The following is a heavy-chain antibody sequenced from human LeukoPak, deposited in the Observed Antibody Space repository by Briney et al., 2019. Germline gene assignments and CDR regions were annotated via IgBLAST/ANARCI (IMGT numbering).Heavy chain of an antibody. D-gene: IGHD3-16*01. Sequence: SETLSLTCDVSGYSISSDYYWTWIRQPPGKGIEYIGSIDHSGRTYYNPSLKSRVTISVDTSKNHFSLRLSSVTAADTAVYYCAREKEYYYMDVWGKGTTVSVSS. CDR1: GYSISSDYY. V-gene: IGHV4-38-2*02. J-gene: IGHJ6*04. CDR2: IDHSGRT. CDR3: AREKEYYYMDV.